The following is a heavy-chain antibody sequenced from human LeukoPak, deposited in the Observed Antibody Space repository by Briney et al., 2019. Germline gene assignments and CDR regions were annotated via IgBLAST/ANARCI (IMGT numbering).Heavy chain of an antibody. D-gene: IGHD1-26*01. J-gene: IGHJ4*02. CDR2: ITAGGTTM. CDR3: ARDTYSASYFGFDY. Sequence: GGSLRLSCAASGFTFSDYEMNWVRQAPGKGLEWVSFITAGGTTMYYSDSVEGRFTISRENAKNSLYLQMNSLTAEDTAVYYCARDTYSASYFGFDYWGQGILVTVSS. V-gene: IGHV3-48*03. CDR1: GFTFSDYE.